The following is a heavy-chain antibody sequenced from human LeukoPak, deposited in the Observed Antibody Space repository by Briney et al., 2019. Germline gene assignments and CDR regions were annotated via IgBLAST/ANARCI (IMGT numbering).Heavy chain of an antibody. D-gene: IGHD2-21*02. V-gene: IGHV3-23*01. CDR3: AKDVVVTAHRALDY. J-gene: IGHJ4*02. CDR2: ISGSGGTT. CDR1: GFTFSTYA. Sequence: GGSLRLSCAASGFTFSTYAMSWVRQAPGKGLEWVSAISGSGGTTYYADSVKGRFTISRDNSKNTLYLQMNSLRAEDAAVYYCAKDVVVTAHRALDYWGQGTLVTVSS.